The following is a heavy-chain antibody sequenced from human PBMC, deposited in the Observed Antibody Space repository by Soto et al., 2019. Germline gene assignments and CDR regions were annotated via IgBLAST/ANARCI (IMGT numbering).Heavy chain of an antibody. CDR2: IKEDGSVK. D-gene: IGHD3-10*01. V-gene: IGHV3-7*01. CDR1: GFSLRSDW. CDR3: GTDRWGGAFDM. J-gene: IGHJ3*02. Sequence: LGLSCAAIGFSLRSDWMAWVRQIPGKGLEFVANIKEDGSVKNYVDSVKGRFSISRDNDKNSLYLQMNSLRAEDTAVYYCGTDRWGGAFDMWGQGTTVTVSS.